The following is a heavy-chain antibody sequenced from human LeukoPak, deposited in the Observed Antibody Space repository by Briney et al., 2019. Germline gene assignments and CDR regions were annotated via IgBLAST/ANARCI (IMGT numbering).Heavy chain of an antibody. CDR3: VRESASTITRHFDY. CDR1: GFTFSGYY. Sequence: PGGSLRLSCVASGFTFSGYYMSWIRQAPGKGLEWASYISGSDSAIYYADSVKGRFTISRDNAKNSLYLQMNSLRAEDTAVYYCVRESASTITRHFDYWGQGTLVTVSS. D-gene: IGHD4-11*01. CDR2: ISGSDSAI. J-gene: IGHJ4*02. V-gene: IGHV3-11*04.